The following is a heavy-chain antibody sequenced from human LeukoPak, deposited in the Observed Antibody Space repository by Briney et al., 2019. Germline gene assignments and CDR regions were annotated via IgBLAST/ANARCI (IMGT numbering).Heavy chain of an antibody. D-gene: IGHD3-10*02. CDR3: AELGITMIGGV. V-gene: IGHV3-21*01. CDR1: GSAFSTSG. Sequence: GGSLRLSCAASGSAFSTSGMNWVRQAPGKGLEWVSYISSSSNFISYGDSMRGRFTISRDNAQNSLYLQMNSLRAEDTAVYYCAELGITMIGGVWGKGTTVTVSS. CDR2: ISSSSNFI. J-gene: IGHJ6*04.